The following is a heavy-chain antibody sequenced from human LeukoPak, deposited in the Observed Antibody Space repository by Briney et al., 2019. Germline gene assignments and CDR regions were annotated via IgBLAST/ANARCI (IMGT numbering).Heavy chain of an antibody. CDR1: GGSISSSSYY. J-gene: IGHJ6*03. CDR2: IYYSGST. V-gene: IGHV4-39*07. CDR3: TRGYSYGQYYYYYMDV. D-gene: IGHD5-18*01. Sequence: SETLSLTCTVSGGSISSSSYYWGWIRQPPGKGLEWIGSIYYSGSTYYNPSLKSRVTISVDTSKNQFSLKLSSVTAADTAVYYCTRGYSYGQYYYYYMDVWGKGTTVTVSS.